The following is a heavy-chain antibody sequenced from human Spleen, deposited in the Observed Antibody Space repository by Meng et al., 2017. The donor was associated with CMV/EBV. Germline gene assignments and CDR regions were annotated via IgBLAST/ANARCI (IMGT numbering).Heavy chain of an antibody. CDR2: INHSGST. D-gene: IGHD6-13*01. V-gene: IGHV4-34*01. J-gene: IGHJ4*02. CDR1: GGSFSGYY. Sequence: SQTLSLTCAVYGGSFSGYYWSWIRQPPGKGPEWIGEINHSGSTNYNPSLKSRVTISVDTSKNQFSLRLSSVTAADTAVYYCARERTEGIGAPFDYWGQGTLVTVSS. CDR3: ARERTEGIGAPFDY.